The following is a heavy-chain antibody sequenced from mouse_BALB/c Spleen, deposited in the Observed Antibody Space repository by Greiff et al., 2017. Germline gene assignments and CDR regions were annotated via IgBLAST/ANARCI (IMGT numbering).Heavy chain of an antibody. J-gene: IGHJ3*01. CDR3: ATSYFRRAY. V-gene: IGHV14-3*02. CDR1: GFNIKDTY. Sequence: EVMLVESGAELVKPGASVKLSCTASGFNIKDTYMHWVKQRPEQGLEWIGRIDPANGNTKYDPKFQGKATITADTSSNTAYLQLSSLTSEDTAVYYCATSYFRRAYWGQGTLVTVSA. CDR2: IDPANGNT.